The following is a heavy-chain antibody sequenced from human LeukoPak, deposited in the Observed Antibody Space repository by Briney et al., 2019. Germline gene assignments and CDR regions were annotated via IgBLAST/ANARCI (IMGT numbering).Heavy chain of an antibody. CDR2: ISGSGSTM. Sequence: PGGSLTLSCAASGFTFSSYEMNWVRQAPGKGLEWVSYISGSGSTMYYADSVKGRFTISRDNAKNSLYLQMNSLRAEDTAVYYCAREEWEFDYWGQGTLVTASS. V-gene: IGHV3-48*03. D-gene: IGHD1-26*01. J-gene: IGHJ4*02. CDR3: AREEWEFDY. CDR1: GFTFSSYE.